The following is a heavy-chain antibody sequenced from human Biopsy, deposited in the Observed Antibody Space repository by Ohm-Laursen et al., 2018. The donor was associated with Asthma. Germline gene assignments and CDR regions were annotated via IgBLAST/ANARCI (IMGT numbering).Heavy chain of an antibody. J-gene: IGHJ1*01. D-gene: IGHD4-23*01. CDR1: GGSISTYY. CDR3: ARGVVYGGDSYAEYFQH. CDR2: IYYSGST. V-gene: IGHV4-59*01. Sequence: TLSLTCPVSGGSISTYYWSWIRQPPGKGLEWIGYIYYSGSTYYNPSLKSRVTISVDTSKNQFFLRLSSVTAADTAVYYCARGVVYGGDSYAEYFQHWGQGTLVTVSS.